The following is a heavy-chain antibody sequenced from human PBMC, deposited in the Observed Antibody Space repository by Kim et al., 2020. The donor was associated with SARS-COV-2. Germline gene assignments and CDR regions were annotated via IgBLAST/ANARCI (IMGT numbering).Heavy chain of an antibody. J-gene: IGHJ6*02. CDR2: ISYDGSNK. CDR3: AKEEGSGYSSGWTYYYYGMVG. D-gene: IGHD6-19*01. V-gene: IGHV3-30*18. CDR1: GFTFSSYG. Sequence: GGSLRLSCAASGFTFSSYGMHWVRQAPGKGLEWVAVISYDGSNKYYADSVKGRFTISRDNSKNTLYLQMNSLRAEDTAVYYCAKEEGSGYSSGWTYYYYGMVGWGQGTTVTVSS.